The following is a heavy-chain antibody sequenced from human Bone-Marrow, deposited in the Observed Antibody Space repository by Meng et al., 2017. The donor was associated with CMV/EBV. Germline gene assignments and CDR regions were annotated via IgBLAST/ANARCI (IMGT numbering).Heavy chain of an antibody. CDR1: GFTFEDYA. J-gene: IGHJ4*02. CDR2: VTWNSGNI. CDR3: VKDRNYGVYLGSDY. V-gene: IGHV3-9*01. D-gene: IGHD4-17*01. Sequence: GGSLRLSCAASGFTFEDYAMHWVRQAPGKGLEWVSGVTWNSGNIGYADSVKGRFTISRDNAKNSLYLQMDNLRSEDTALYYCVKDRNYGVYLGSDYWGQGTLVTSPQ.